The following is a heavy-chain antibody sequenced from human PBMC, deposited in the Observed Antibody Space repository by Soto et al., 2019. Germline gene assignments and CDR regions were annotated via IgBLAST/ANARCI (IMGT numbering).Heavy chain of an antibody. CDR2: IRGFSPYT. CDR3: ARDRGYDAHDYYYNAMDV. V-gene: IGHV3-21*01. J-gene: IGHJ6*02. Sequence: GGSLRLSCISSGFTFRTYTMNWVRQAPGKGLEWVSGIRGFSPYTFYAESVKGRFTTSRDNAKNSLYLQMNSLRAEDTAVYYCARDRGYDAHDYYYNAMDVWGQGTTVTVSS. CDR1: GFTFRTYT. D-gene: IGHD2-15*01.